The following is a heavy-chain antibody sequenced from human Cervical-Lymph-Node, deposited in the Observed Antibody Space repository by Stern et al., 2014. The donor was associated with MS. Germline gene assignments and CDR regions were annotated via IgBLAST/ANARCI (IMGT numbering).Heavy chain of an antibody. J-gene: IGHJ2*01. CDR2: FDPEDGET. CDR3: AGMVRDDWYFDL. D-gene: IGHD3-10*01. Sequence: QMQLVQSGAEVKKPGASVKVSCKVSGYTLTELSMHWVRQAPGKGLEWTGGFDPEDGETIYAQKFQGRVTMTEDTSTDTAYMELSSLRSEDTAVYYCAGMVRDDWYFDLWGRGTLVTVSS. CDR1: GYTLTELS. V-gene: IGHV1-24*01.